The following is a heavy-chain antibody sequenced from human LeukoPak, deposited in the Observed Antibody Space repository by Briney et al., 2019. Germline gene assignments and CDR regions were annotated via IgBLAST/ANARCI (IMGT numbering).Heavy chain of an antibody. CDR1: GFTFGSHW. J-gene: IGHJ3*02. CDR3: ARPEISTVFRGSCALDI. CDR2: INGDGSSI. V-gene: IGHV3-74*01. Sequence: GGSLRLSCAASGFTFGSHWMHWVRQEPGKGLVWVSRINGDGSSISYADSVRGRFTISRDNAKNTLYLEMNSLRVEDTAVYYCARPEISTVFRGSCALDIWGQGTMVTVSS. D-gene: IGHD3-3*02.